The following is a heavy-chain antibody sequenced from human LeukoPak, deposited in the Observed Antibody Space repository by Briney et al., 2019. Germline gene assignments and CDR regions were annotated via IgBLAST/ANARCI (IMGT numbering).Heavy chain of an antibody. CDR3: ARAGRDGYNYADY. V-gene: IGHV3-30*03. Sequence: GGSLRLSCAASGFTFSSYGMHWVRQAPGKGLEWVAVISYDGSNKYYADSVKGRFTISRDNSKNTLYLQMNSLRAEDTAVYYCARAGRDGYNYADYWGQGTLVTVSS. CDR2: ISYDGSNK. CDR1: GFTFSSYG. D-gene: IGHD5-24*01. J-gene: IGHJ4*02.